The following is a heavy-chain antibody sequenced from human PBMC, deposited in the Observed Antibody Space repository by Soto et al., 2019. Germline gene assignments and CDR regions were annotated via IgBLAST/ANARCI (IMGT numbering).Heavy chain of an antibody. D-gene: IGHD1-26*01. CDR1: GGSFSGYY. Sequence: PSETLSLTCAVYGGSFSGYYWSWVRQPPGKGLEWLGEVNHNGGINYNPSLESRVTISVDTSQNQFSLNLNSVTAAHTAVYYCARGGWELRFNIWRQGTLVTVSS. V-gene: IGHV4-34*01. J-gene: IGHJ5*02. CDR3: ARGGWELRFNI. CDR2: VNHNGGI.